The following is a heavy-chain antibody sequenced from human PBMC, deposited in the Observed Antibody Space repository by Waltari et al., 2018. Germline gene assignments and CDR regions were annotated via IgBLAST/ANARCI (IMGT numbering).Heavy chain of an antibody. Sequence: QLQLQESGPGLVKPSETLSLTCTVSGGSISSSSYYWGWIRQPPGKGLEWIGSIYYSGRTYYNPSLKRRVTISVDTSKNQFSLKLSSVTAADTAVYYCARFDQSIESNSFDYWGQGTLVTVSS. J-gene: IGHJ4*02. D-gene: IGHD1-1*01. CDR1: GGSISSSSYY. CDR2: IYYSGRT. V-gene: IGHV4-39*01. CDR3: ARFDQSIESNSFDY.